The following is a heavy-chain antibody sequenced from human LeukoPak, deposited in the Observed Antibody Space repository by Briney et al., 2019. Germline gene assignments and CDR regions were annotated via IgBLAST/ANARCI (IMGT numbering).Heavy chain of an antibody. J-gene: IGHJ3*02. Sequence: SETLSLTCTVSGDSISSSSYYWGWIRQPPGKGLEWIGSIYYSGSTYYNPSLKSRVTISVDTSKNQFSLKLSSVTAADTAVYYCARDPRGTWDAFDIWGQGTMVTVSS. CDR3: ARDPRGTWDAFDI. V-gene: IGHV4-39*07. CDR2: IYYSGST. CDR1: GDSISSSSYY.